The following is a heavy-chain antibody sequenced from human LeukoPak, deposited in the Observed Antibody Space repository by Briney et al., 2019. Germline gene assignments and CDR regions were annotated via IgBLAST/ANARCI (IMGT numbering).Heavy chain of an antibody. CDR2: ISSSGNSI. J-gene: IGHJ4*02. CDR1: GITFSSYS. CDR3: ARDGVRGFTATTPFDY. Sequence: GGSLRLSCAASGITFSSYSMNWVRQAPGKGLEWVSSISSSGNSIYYADSVKGRFTISRDNAKSSLSLQMNSLRVEDTAVYYCARDGVRGFTATTPFDYWGPGTLVTVSS. V-gene: IGHV3-21*01. D-gene: IGHD4-17*01.